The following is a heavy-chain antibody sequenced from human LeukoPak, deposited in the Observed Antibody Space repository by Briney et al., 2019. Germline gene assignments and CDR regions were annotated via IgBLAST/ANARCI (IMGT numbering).Heavy chain of an antibody. J-gene: IGHJ3*02. CDR3: ARGVALAAFDI. CDR1: GYTFTSYY. Sequence: ASVKVSCKASGYTFTSYYMHWVRQAPGQGLEWMGIINPSGGSTSYAQKFQGRVTMTRDTTTSTVYMELSSLRSEDTAVYYYARGVALAAFDIWGQGTMVTVSS. V-gene: IGHV1-46*01. D-gene: IGHD2-15*01. CDR2: INPSGGST.